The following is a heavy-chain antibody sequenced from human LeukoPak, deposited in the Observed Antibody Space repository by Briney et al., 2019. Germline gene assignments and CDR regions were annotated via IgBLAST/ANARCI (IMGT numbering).Heavy chain of an antibody. CDR2: IYYSGST. J-gene: IGHJ4*02. Sequence: SQTLSLTCTVSGGSISSSGYYWSWIRQHPGKGLEWIGYIYYSGSTYYNPSLKSRATISVDTSKNQFSLGLSSVTAANTAVYYCARGVLRYYSRDFDSWGQGTLVTVSS. V-gene: IGHV4-31*03. CDR1: GGSISSSGYY. D-gene: IGHD3-9*01. CDR3: ARGVLRYYSRDFDS.